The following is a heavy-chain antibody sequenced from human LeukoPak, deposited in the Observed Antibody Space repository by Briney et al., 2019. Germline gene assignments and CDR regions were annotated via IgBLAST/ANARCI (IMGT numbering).Heavy chain of an antibody. CDR1: GFTFSSYW. CDR2: IKQDGSEK. CDR3: ARDLYGDHVGGPFDY. J-gene: IGHJ4*02. V-gene: IGHV3-7*03. D-gene: IGHD4-17*01. Sequence: GGSLRLSCAASGFTFSSYWMSWVRQAPGKGLEWVANIKQDGSEKYYVDSVKGRFTISRDNAKNSLYLQMNSLRAEDTAVYYCARDLYGDHVGGPFDYWGQGTLVTVSS.